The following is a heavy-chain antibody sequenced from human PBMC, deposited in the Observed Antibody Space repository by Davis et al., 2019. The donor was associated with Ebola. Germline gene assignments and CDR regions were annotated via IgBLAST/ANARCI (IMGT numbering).Heavy chain of an antibody. D-gene: IGHD3-22*01. CDR1: GYSISSGYY. V-gene: IGHV4-38-2*01. Sequence: PSETLSLTCAVSGYSISSGYYWGWIRQPPGKGLEWIGSIYHSGSTNYNPSLKSRVTISVDTSKNQFSLKLSSVTAADTAVYYCARSMNYDSSGYSVNWFDPWGQGTLVTVSS. CDR2: IYHSGST. J-gene: IGHJ5*02. CDR3: ARSMNYDSSGYSVNWFDP.